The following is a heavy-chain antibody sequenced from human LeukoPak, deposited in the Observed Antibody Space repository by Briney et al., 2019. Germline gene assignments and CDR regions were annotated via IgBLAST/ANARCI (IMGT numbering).Heavy chain of an antibody. Sequence: GGSLRLSCAASGFTFSSYGMHWVRQAPGKGLEWVAVISYDGSNKYYADSVKGRFTISRDNSKNTLYLQMNSLRAEDTALYYCAKDLSSIATSYYFDYWGQGTLVTVSS. J-gene: IGHJ4*02. D-gene: IGHD6-6*01. CDR1: GFTFSSYG. CDR2: ISYDGSNK. CDR3: AKDLSSIATSYYFDY. V-gene: IGHV3-30*18.